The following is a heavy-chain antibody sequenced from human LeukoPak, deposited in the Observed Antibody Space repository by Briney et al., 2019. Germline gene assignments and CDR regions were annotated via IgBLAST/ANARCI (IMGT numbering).Heavy chain of an antibody. J-gene: IGHJ4*02. Sequence: PSETLSLTCTVSGGSISSGTYYWGWIRQPPGKGLEWIGSIYHSGSTYYNPSLKSRVTISVDTSKNQFSLKLSSLTAADTAVYYCASGPSSSWYSFVGTARVYWGQGTLVTVSS. D-gene: IGHD6-13*01. V-gene: IGHV4-39*07. CDR3: ASGPSSSWYSFVGTARVY. CDR2: IYHSGST. CDR1: GGSISSGTYY.